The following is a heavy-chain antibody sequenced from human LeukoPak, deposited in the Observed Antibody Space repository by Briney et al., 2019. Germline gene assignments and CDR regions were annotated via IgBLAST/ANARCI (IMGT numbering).Heavy chain of an antibody. V-gene: IGHV4-59*08. CDR3: AGHHPRNTVDF. CDR1: GGSISSYY. D-gene: IGHD2/OR15-2a*01. Sequence: SETLSLTCTVSGGSISSYYWSWIRQPPGKGLEWIAYISDIGSINYNPSLKSRVTISLHTSKNQLSLKLRSVTAADTAVYYCAGHHPRNTVDFWGQGTLVTVSS. J-gene: IGHJ4*02. CDR2: ISDIGSI.